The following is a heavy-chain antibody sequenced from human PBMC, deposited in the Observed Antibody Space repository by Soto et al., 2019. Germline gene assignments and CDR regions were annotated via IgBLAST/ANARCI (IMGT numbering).Heavy chain of an antibody. CDR3: ARHGYYGSGSYSLFLDY. Sequence: SETLSLTCAVSGGSISGYYWTWIRQPPGKGLEWIGYIYYSGSTNYSPSLKSRVTISVDTSKNQFSLKLSSVTAADTAVYYCARHGYYGSGSYSLFLDYWGQGTLVTVSS. CDR2: IYYSGST. V-gene: IGHV4-59*08. CDR1: GGSISGYY. D-gene: IGHD3-10*01. J-gene: IGHJ4*02.